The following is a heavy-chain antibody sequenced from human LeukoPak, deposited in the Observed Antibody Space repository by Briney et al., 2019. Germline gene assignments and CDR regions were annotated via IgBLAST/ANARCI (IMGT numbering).Heavy chain of an antibody. CDR2: ISPGDSDT. J-gene: IGHJ4*02. CDR3: VRPSQTFDY. CDR1: GYIFTSYW. Sequence: GALLKISCEGSGYIFTSYWIGWVRQVPGKGLEWMGIISPGDSDTRYSPSFQGQVTISAHKSISPAYLQWSSLKASDTAMYYFVRPSQTFDYWGEGTLVTASS. V-gene: IGHV5-51*01.